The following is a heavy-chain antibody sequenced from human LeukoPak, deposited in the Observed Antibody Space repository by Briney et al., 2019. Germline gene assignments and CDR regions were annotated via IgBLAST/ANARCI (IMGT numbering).Heavy chain of an antibody. CDR2: ISSSSSYI. V-gene: IGHV3-21*01. CDR3: ARAISGSHLFDN. J-gene: IGHJ4*02. D-gene: IGHD3-10*01. Sequence: PGGSLRLSCAASGFTFSSYSMNWVRQAPGKGLEWVSSISSSSSYIYYADSVKGRFTISRDNAKNSLYLQMNSLRAEDTAVYYCARAISGSHLFDNWGQGTLVTVSS. CDR1: GFTFSSYS.